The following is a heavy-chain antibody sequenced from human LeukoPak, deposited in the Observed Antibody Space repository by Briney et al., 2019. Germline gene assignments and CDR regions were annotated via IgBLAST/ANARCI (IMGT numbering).Heavy chain of an antibody. Sequence: GGSLRLSCAASGFTFSTYSMNWVRQAPGKGLEWVSSISTRSSYIYYVDSVRGRFTISRDNAKKSLYLQMNSLRVEDSAVYYCAGDQGGNRWTYWGRGTLVTVSS. J-gene: IGHJ4*02. CDR1: GFTFSTYS. D-gene: IGHD3-16*01. CDR3: AGDQGGNRWTY. CDR2: ISTRSSYI. V-gene: IGHV3-21*01.